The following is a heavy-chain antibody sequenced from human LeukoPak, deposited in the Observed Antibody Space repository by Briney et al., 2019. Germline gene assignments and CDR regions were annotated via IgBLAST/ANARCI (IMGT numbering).Heavy chain of an antibody. V-gene: IGHV4-39*07. J-gene: IGHJ4*02. CDR1: GGSISSSSYY. CDR3: ARAVGRITMIVVVTN. CDR2: IYYSGST. Sequence: NPSETLSLTCTVSGGSISSSSYYWGWIRQPPGKGLEWIGSIYYSGSTYYNPSLKSRVTISVDTSKNQFSLKLSSVTAADTAVYYCARAVGRITMIVVVTNWGQGTLVTVSS. D-gene: IGHD3-22*01.